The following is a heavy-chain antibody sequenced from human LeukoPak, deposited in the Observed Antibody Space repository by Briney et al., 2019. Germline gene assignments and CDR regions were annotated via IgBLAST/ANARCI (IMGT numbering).Heavy chain of an antibody. CDR2: SSSIGGRT. J-gene: IGHJ1*01. Sequence: GGSLRLSCAASGFTFSSHGMNWVRQAPGKGLEWVSGSSSIGGRTYYADSVKGRFTVTRDNSRNTLYLQMNSLRAEDTGVYYCAKDDAWGRFYHWGQGTLVTVSS. D-gene: IGHD3-16*01. CDR1: GFTFSSHG. V-gene: IGHV3-23*01. CDR3: AKDDAWGRFYH.